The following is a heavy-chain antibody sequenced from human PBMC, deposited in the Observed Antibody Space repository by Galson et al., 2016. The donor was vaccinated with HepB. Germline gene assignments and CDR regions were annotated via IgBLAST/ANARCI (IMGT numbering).Heavy chain of an antibody. V-gene: IGHV3-7*03. J-gene: IGHJ5*02. CDR2: INEGGSYE. D-gene: IGHD6-25*01. Sequence: SLRLSCAVSGFTFRSYWMSWVRQAPGQGLERVASINEGGSYEYYLDSVRGRFTISRDNAKNSLYLQMNSLRVDDTAVYYCALAAGRARFDPWGQGTLVTVSS. CDR3: ALAAGRARFDP. CDR1: GFTFRSYW.